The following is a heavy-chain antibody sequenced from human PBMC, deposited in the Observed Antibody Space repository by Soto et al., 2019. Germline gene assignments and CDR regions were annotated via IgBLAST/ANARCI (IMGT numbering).Heavy chain of an antibody. V-gene: IGHV5-51*01. D-gene: IGHD3-10*01. J-gene: IGHJ6*02. Sequence: VESLKISCKGSGYSFTSYWIGGVRQMPGKGLVLMGIISPGDSDTRYSPSFQGQVTISADKSISTAYLQWSSLKASDTAMYYCARLIRRITMVRGVINPDYYYYGMDVWGQGTTVTGSS. CDR2: ISPGDSDT. CDR3: ARLIRRITMVRGVINPDYYYYGMDV. CDR1: GYSFTSYW.